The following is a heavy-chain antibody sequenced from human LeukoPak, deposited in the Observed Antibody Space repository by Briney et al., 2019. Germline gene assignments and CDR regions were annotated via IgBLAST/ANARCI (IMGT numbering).Heavy chain of an antibody. J-gene: IGHJ4*02. CDR2: MNPSNGNT. CDR3: ARDYYGSGSSRGY. V-gene: IGHV1-8*01. Sequence: ASVTVSSTASGYTFINYDINWVRQAPGQGLEWMGWMNPSNGNTGYAQKFQGRVTMTRNTSISTAYMELSSLRSEDTAVYYCARDYYGSGSSRGYWGQGTLVTVPS. D-gene: IGHD3-10*01. CDR1: GYTFINYD.